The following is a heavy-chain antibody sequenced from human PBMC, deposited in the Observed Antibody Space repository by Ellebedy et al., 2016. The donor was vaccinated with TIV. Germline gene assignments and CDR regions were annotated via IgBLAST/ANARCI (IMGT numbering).Heavy chain of an antibody. CDR3: SRDRSAGDMDV. Sequence: PGGSLRLSCAASGFTFRSYSMNWVRQAPGKGLEWVSSITGDSRYIYYADSVKGRFTISRDNAKSSLFLQMNSLRAEDTAVYYCSRDRSAGDMDVWGQGTTVTVSS. CDR1: GFTFRSYS. J-gene: IGHJ6*02. CDR2: ITGDSRYI. V-gene: IGHV3-21*01. D-gene: IGHD3-16*01.